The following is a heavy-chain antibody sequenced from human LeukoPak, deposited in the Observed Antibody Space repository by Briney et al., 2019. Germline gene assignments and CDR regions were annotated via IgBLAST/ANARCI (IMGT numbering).Heavy chain of an antibody. V-gene: IGHV1-2*02. CDR2: INPSSGGT. CDR3: ARATYYYGSGSHYGMDV. Sequence: GASVKVSCKASGYTFTGYYMHWVRQAPGQGLEWMGWINPSSGGTNYAQKFQGRVTMTGDTSISTAYMELRSLRSDDTAVYYCARATYYYGSGSHYGMDVWGQGTTVTVSS. D-gene: IGHD3-10*01. CDR1: GYTFTGYY. J-gene: IGHJ6*02.